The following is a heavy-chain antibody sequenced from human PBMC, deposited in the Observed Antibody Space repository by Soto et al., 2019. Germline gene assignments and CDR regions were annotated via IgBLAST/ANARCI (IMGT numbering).Heavy chain of an antibody. J-gene: IGHJ4*02. Sequence: PVGALRLSCSASGISFSNAWMSWFRQAPAKGLEWGGRIRRKLNVGTANYAAPVNGRFTTSRHDSNAALFLQRTILITKDTAVYYCATNPYCSGNTCYDFWGQGARVTVSS. CDR1: GISFSNAW. CDR2: IRRKLNVGTA. CDR3: ATNPYCSGNTCYDF. D-gene: IGHD2-2*01. V-gene: IGHV3-15*01.